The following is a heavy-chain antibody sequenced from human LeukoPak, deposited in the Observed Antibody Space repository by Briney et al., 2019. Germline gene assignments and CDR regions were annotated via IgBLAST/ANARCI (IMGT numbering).Heavy chain of an antibody. CDR3: ARDDGIAVAGPFDY. V-gene: IGHV1-69*01. Sequence: SVKVSCKASGGTFSSYAISWVRQAPGQGLEWMGGITPIFGTANYAQKFQGRVTITADESTSTAYMELSSLRSEDTAVYYCARDDGIAVAGPFDYWGQGTLATVSS. CDR1: GGTFSSYA. J-gene: IGHJ4*02. CDR2: ITPIFGTA. D-gene: IGHD6-19*01.